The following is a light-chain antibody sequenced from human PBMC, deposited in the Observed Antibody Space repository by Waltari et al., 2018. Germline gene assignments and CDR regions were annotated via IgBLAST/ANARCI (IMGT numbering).Light chain of an antibody. V-gene: IGLV1-44*01. CDR2: SND. Sequence: QSVLTQSPSASGTPGQRVTISCSGSSPNIGANTVNWYQQFPGTPPRLLIHSNDQRPSGVPDRFSGSRSGTSASLAISGLQSEDETDYYCAAWDDSLNGWVFGGGTKLTVL. CDR3: AAWDDSLNGWV. CDR1: SPNIGANT. J-gene: IGLJ3*02.